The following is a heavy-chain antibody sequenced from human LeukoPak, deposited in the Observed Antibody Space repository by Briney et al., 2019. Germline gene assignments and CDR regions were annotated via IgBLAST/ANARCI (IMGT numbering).Heavy chain of an antibody. D-gene: IGHD1-14*01. V-gene: IGHV1-46*01. CDR2: INPSGGST. J-gene: IGHJ5*02. CDR1: GYTFTSYY. Sequence: ASVKVSCKASGYTFTSYYMHWVRQAPGQGLEWMGIINPSGGSTNYAQKFQGRVTITADESTSTAYMELSSLRSEDTAVYYCARDPRYREDWFDPWGQGTLVTVSS. CDR3: ARDPRYREDWFDP.